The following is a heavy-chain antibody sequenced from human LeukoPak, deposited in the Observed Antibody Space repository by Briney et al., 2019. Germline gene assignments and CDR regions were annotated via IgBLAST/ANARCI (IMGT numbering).Heavy chain of an antibody. J-gene: IGHJ4*02. CDR3: ARVGIYCSSTNCFLANFDY. V-gene: IGHV4-39*01. CDR2: FNYIGST. CDR1: GDSISRSSYW. Sequence: PSETLSLTCDVSGDSISRSSYWWGWVRQPPGKGLDWIGTFNYIGSTYYNPSLKSRVTISIDTPNNQFSLKLSPVTAADTAIYYCARVGIYCSSTNCFLANFDYWGQGTLVTVSS. D-gene: IGHD2-2*01.